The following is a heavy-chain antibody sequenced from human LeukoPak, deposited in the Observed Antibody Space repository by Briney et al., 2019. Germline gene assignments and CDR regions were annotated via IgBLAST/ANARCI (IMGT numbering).Heavy chain of an antibody. D-gene: IGHD1-7*01. J-gene: IGHJ5*02. CDR2: IYNSGST. CDR3: ARLRAKWNYVNWFDP. Sequence: SETLSLTCTVSGGSISSYYWSWIRQPPGKGLEWIGYIYNSGSTNYNPSLKSRVTISVGTPKNQFSLRLSSVTAADTAVYYCARLRAKWNYVNWFDPWGQGTLVTVSS. CDR1: GGSISSYY. V-gene: IGHV4-59*08.